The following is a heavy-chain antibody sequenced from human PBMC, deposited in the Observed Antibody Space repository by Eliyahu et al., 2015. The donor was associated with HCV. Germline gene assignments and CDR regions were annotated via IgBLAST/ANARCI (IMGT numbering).Heavy chain of an antibody. V-gene: IGHV3-30*18. CDR1: GFTFSNYG. Sequence: QVQLVESGGGVVQPGRSLRLSCAASGFTFSNYGMHWVRQAPGKGLEWVAVIASHGGNEFYADSVKGRFSISRDNSKNTVSLQMNSLRAEDTAVYYCAKGYWGDLGGLDAFDIWGQGTMVTVS. CDR3: AKGYWGDLGGLDAFDI. J-gene: IGHJ3*02. CDR2: IASHGGNE. D-gene: IGHD2-21*01.